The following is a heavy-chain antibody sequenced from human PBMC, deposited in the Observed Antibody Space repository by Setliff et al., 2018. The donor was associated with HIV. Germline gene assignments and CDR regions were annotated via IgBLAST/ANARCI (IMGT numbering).Heavy chain of an antibody. CDR2: IRNKAYGGTT. V-gene: IGHV3-49*04. D-gene: IGHD6-6*01. CDR3: TREMGGSSSLVYYYYYMDV. Sequence: SLRLSCTASGFTFGDYAMSWVRQAPGKGLEWVGFIRNKAYGGTTEYAASVKGRFTISRDDSKSIAYLQMNSLKTEDTAVYYCTREMGGSSSLVYYYYYMDVWGKGTTVTVSS. CDR1: GFTFGDYA. J-gene: IGHJ6*03.